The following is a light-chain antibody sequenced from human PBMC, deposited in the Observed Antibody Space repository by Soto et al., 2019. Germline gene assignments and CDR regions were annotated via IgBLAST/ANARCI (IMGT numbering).Light chain of an antibody. CDR3: ISYAVTTSYV. Sequence: QSVLPQPPSASGSPGQSVTISCTGTSSDVGGYNFVSWYQQHPGKAPKLMIYEVDKRPSGVPDRFSGSKSGNTASLTVSGLQAEDEADYYCISYAVTTSYVFGTGTKVTVL. CDR1: SSDVGGYNF. CDR2: EVD. J-gene: IGLJ1*01. V-gene: IGLV2-8*01.